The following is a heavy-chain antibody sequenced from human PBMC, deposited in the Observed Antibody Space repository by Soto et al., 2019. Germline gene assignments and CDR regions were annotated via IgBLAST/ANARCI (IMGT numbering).Heavy chain of an antibody. CDR2: ISAYNGNT. CDR1: GYTFTSYG. D-gene: IGHD3-9*01. J-gene: IGHJ4*02. Sequence: GASLKVSCKASGYTFTSYGISWVRQAPGQGLEWMGWISAYNGNTNYAQKLQGRVTMTTDTSTSTAYMELRSLRSDDTAVYYCARDDPYYDILTGYYTYFDYWGQGTLVTVSS. V-gene: IGHV1-18*01. CDR3: ARDDPYYDILTGYYTYFDY.